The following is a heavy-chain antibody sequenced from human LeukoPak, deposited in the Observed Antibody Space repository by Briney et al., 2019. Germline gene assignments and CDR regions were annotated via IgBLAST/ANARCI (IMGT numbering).Heavy chain of an antibody. J-gene: IGHJ4*02. CDR2: ISSSSYI. CDR1: GFTFSSYS. V-gene: IGHV3-21*01. Sequence: GGSLRLSCAASGFTFSSYSMNWVRQAPGKGLEWVSSISSSSYIYYADSVKGRFTISRDNAKNSLYLQMNSLRAEDTAVYYCARSYGDSRIGDCWGQGTLVTVSS. D-gene: IGHD4-17*01. CDR3: ARSYGDSRIGDC.